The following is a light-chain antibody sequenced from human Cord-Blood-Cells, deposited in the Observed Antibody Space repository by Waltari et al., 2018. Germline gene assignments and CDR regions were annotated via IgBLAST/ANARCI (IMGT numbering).Light chain of an antibody. CDR1: SLRSYY. J-gene: IGLJ2*01. Sequence: SSELTQDPAVSVALGQTVRITCQGDSLRSYYASWYQQKPGQAPVLVIYGKNNRPSGIPNYFSGSSSGNTASLTITGAQAEDEADYYCTSRDSSGNHVVFGGGTKLTVL. CDR3: TSRDSSGNHVV. V-gene: IGLV3-19*01. CDR2: GKN.